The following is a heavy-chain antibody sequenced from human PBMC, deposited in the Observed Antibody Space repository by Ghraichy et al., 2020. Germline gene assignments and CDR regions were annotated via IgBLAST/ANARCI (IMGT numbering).Heavy chain of an antibody. CDR2: IYYIGST. V-gene: IGHV4-59*01. Sequence: SETLSLTCTVSGGSISNSYWSWIRQPPGKGLEWIGYIYYIGSTNYNPSLKSRVTISVDTSKNQCSLKLSSVTAADTAVYYCARVSGSYFGVDSWGQGTLVAV. CDR1: GGSISNSY. D-gene: IGHD1-26*01. J-gene: IGHJ4*02. CDR3: ARVSGSYFGVDS.